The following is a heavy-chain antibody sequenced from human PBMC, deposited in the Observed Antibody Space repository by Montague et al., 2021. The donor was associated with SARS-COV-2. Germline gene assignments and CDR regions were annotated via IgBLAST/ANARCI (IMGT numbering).Heavy chain of an antibody. D-gene: IGHD4-23*01. J-gene: IGHJ3*02. CDR1: GGSITGYY. Sequence: SETLSLTCTVSGGSITGYYWSWLRRSPGKGLEWIAYIYDGGAVNYNPSXXSRVTISTDTSKNQLSLKVNSVTAADTAVYYCVRDHPYGGPRGAYDIWGQGTVVTASS. V-gene: IGHV4-59*01. CDR2: IYDGGAV. CDR3: VRDHPYGGPRGAYDI.